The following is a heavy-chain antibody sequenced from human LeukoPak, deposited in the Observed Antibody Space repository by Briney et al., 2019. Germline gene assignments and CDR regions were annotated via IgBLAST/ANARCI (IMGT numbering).Heavy chain of an antibody. J-gene: IGHJ4*02. CDR2: IYYSGST. Sequence: SETPSLTCTVSGGSISSYYWTWIRQPPGKGLEWIGYIYYSGSTNYNPSLKSRVTISVDTSKNQFSLKLSSVTAADTAVYYCARGVDGYNYYFDYWGQGTLVTVSS. CDR3: ARGVDGYNYYFDY. CDR1: GGSISSYY. D-gene: IGHD5-24*01. V-gene: IGHV4-59*01.